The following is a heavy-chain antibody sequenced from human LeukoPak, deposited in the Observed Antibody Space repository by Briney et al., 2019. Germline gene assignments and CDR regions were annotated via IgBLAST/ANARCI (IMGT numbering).Heavy chain of an antibody. J-gene: IGHJ5*02. CDR1: GFTFSSYE. CDR3: ASLGVVPAAIRSWFDP. D-gene: IGHD2-2*02. Sequence: PGGSLRLSCAASGFTFSSYEMNWVRQAQGKGLEWVSYISSSGSTIYYADSVKGRFTISRDNAKNSLYLQMNSLRAEDTAVYYCASLGVVPAAIRSWFDPWGQGTLVTVSS. V-gene: IGHV3-48*03. CDR2: ISSSGSTI.